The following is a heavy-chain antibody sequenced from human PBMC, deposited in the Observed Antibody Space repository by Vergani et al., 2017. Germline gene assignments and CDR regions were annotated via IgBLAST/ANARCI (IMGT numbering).Heavy chain of an antibody. Sequence: EVQLLESGGNLVQPGGSLRLSCAASGFTFTNFAMTWVRQAPGEGLEWVSGISGSGGFTYYADSVKGRFTISRDNSKNTMFLQMNNLRAEDTAVYYCTRDRLDDSYAYFDYWGQGTLVTVSP. CDR2: ISGSGGFT. V-gene: IGHV3-23*01. D-gene: IGHD3-16*01. CDR1: GFTFTNFA. J-gene: IGHJ4*02. CDR3: TRDRLDDSYAYFDY.